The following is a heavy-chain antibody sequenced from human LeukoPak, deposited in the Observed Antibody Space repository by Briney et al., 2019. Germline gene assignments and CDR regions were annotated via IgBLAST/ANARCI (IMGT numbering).Heavy chain of an antibody. V-gene: IGHV3-30*18. D-gene: IGHD3-10*01. Sequence: GGSLRLSCAASGFTFSSYWMSWVRQAPGKGLEWVAVISYDGPNKYYADSVKGRFTISRDNSKSRLYLQMNSLRAEDTAVYYCAKGMATYGSGTLFDYWGQGTLVTVSS. CDR1: GFTFSSYW. J-gene: IGHJ4*02. CDR3: AKGMATYGSGTLFDY. CDR2: ISYDGPNK.